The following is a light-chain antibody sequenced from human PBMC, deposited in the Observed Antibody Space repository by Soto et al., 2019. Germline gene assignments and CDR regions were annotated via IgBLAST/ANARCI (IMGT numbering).Light chain of an antibody. V-gene: IGKV1-5*01. J-gene: IGKJ1*01. CDR1: QTISGW. CDR2: DAS. CDR3: QQYKSYPWT. Sequence: DIQMTQSPSTLSASVGDGVTITCRASQTISGWLAWYQQRPGKAPKLLISDASSLRSGVPSRFSGSGSGTEFTLTISSLQPDDFGSYYCQQYKSYPWTFGHGNTVEV.